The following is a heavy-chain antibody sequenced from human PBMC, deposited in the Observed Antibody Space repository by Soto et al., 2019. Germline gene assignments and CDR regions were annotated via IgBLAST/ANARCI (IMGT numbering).Heavy chain of an antibody. CDR3: ARGVVGGTTD. V-gene: IGHV3-48*02. Sequence: GGSLRLSCAASGFTFRSYSMNWVRQSPGKGLEWVSYISSSSSTTYYADSVKGRFTISRDNAKNSLYLQMNSLRDEDTALYYCARGVVGGTTDLGQGTLVTVSS. CDR1: GFTFRSYS. CDR2: ISSSSSTT. D-gene: IGHD1-26*01. J-gene: IGHJ4*02.